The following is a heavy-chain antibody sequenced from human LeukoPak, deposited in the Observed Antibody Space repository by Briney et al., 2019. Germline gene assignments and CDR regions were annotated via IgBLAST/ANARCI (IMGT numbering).Heavy chain of an antibody. CDR2: ISYDGSNK. CDR3: ARGAYYYDSSGSFHFDY. V-gene: IGHV3-30*09. CDR1: GFTFSSYA. J-gene: IGHJ4*02. Sequence: GGSLRLSCAASGFTFSSYAMHWVRQAPGKGLEWVAVISYDGSNKYYADSVKGRFAISRDNSKNTLYLQMNSLRAEDTAVYYCARGAYYYDSSGSFHFDYWGQGTLVTVSS. D-gene: IGHD3-22*01.